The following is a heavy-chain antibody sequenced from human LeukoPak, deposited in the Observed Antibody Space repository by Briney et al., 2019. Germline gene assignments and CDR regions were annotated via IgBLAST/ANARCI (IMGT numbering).Heavy chain of an antibody. Sequence: GSLRLSCAASGFTFSSYAMSWVRQAPGKGLEWVSAISGSGGSTYYADSVKGRFTISRDNAKNSLYLQMNSLRAEDTAVYYCARLAARVYFDYWGQGTLVTVSS. CDR1: GFTFSSYA. J-gene: IGHJ4*02. CDR3: ARLAARVYFDY. CDR2: ISGSGGST. V-gene: IGHV3-23*01. D-gene: IGHD6-13*01.